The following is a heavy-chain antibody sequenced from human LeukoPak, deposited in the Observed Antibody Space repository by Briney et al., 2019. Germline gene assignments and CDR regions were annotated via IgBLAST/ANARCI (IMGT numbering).Heavy chain of an antibody. CDR1: RYTFTSYG. J-gene: IGHJ6*03. V-gene: IGHV1-18*01. CDR3: ARVAMVRGVITYYYYYMDV. Sequence: ASVKVSCKASRYTFTSYGISWVRQAPGEGLEWMGWISAYNGNTNDAQKLQGRVTMTTDTSTSTAYMKLRSLRSDDTAVYYCARVAMVRGVITYYYYYMDVWGKGTTVTVSS. CDR2: ISAYNGNT. D-gene: IGHD3-10*01.